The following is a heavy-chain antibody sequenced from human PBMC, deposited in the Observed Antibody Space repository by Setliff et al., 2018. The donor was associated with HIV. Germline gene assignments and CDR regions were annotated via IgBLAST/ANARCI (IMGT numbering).Heavy chain of an antibody. CDR1: GGSIRSTSHY. V-gene: IGHV4-61*05. Sequence: SETLSLTCTVSGGSIRSTSHYWGWIRQPPGKGLEWIGYIYYSGSTNYNPSLKSRLTISVDTSKNQVSLKLSSVTAADTAVYYCARAGSYGWDYWGQGTLVTVSS. D-gene: IGHD5-18*01. CDR2: IYYSGST. J-gene: IGHJ4*02. CDR3: ARAGSYGWDY.